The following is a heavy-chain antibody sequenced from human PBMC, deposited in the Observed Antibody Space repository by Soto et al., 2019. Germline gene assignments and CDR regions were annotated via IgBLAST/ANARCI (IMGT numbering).Heavy chain of an antibody. J-gene: IGHJ4*02. CDR3: AKGRPGIYYDSSGPIDY. D-gene: IGHD3-22*01. CDR1: GFTFSSYA. V-gene: IGHV3-23*01. Sequence: AGGSLRLSCAASGFTFSSYAMSWVRQAPGKGLEWVSAISGSGGSTYYADSVKGRFTISRDNSKNTLYLQMNSLRAEDTAVYYCAKGRPGIYYDSSGPIDYWGQGTLVTVSS. CDR2: ISGSGGST.